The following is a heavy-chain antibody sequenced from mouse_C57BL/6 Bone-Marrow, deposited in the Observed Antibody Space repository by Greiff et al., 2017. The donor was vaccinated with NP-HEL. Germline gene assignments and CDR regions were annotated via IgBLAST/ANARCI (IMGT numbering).Heavy chain of an antibody. Sequence: QVTLKESGPGILQPSQTLSLTCSFSGFSLSTFGMGVGWIRQPSGKGLEWLAHIWWDDDKYYNPALKSRLTISKATSKNQVFLKIANVDTADTATYYCARIMVTRYYYAMDYWGQGTSVTVSS. J-gene: IGHJ4*01. CDR2: IWWDDDK. D-gene: IGHD2-2*01. CDR3: ARIMVTRYYYAMDY. CDR1: GFSLSTFGMG. V-gene: IGHV8-8*01.